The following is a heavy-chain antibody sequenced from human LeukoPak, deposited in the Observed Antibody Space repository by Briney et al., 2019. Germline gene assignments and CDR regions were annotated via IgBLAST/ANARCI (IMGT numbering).Heavy chain of an antibody. Sequence: SQTLSLTCAVSGGSISSGGYSWTWIRQPPGRGLEWIGCIYHSGSTYYNPSLKSRVTISLDRSKNQFSLKLNSVTAADTAVYFCARGFSSGWTTGDAFDIWGQGSMVTVSS. J-gene: IGHJ3*02. CDR1: GGSISSGGYS. CDR3: ARGFSSGWTTGDAFDI. D-gene: IGHD6-19*01. V-gene: IGHV4-30-2*01. CDR2: IYHSGST.